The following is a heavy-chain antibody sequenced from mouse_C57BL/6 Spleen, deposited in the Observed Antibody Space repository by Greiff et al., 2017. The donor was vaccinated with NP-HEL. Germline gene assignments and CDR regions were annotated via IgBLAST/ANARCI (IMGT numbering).Heavy chain of an antibody. J-gene: IGHJ2*01. CDR1: GYAFSSSW. V-gene: IGHV1-82*01. CDR3: ARSIHFDY. D-gene: IGHD2-3*01. CDR2: IYPGDGDT. Sequence: QVQLQQSGPELVKPGASVKISCKASGYAFSSSWMNWVKQRPGKGLEWIGRIYPGDGDTNYNGKFKGKATLTADKSSSTAYMQLSSLTSEDSAVYFCARSIHFDYWGQGTTLTVSS.